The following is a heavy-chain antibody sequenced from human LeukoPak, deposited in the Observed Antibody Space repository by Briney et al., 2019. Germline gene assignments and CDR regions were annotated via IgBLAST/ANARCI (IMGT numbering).Heavy chain of an antibody. D-gene: IGHD5-18*01. J-gene: IGHJ4*02. V-gene: IGHV3-30*03. CDR3: ARDGILGNPIQGYFDY. CDR2: ISYDGSNK. Sequence: GGSLRLSCAASGFTFSSYGMDWVRQAPGKGLEWVAVISYDGSNKYYADSVKGRFTISRDNSKNTLYLQMNSLRAEDTAVYYCARDGILGNPIQGYFDYWGQGTLVTVSS. CDR1: GFTFSSYG.